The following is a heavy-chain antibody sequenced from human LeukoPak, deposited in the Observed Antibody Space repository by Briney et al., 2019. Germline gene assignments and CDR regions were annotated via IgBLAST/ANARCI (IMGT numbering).Heavy chain of an antibody. CDR3: ARVPDCNKRNWFDP. Sequence: SETLSLTCTVSGGSISSSSYYWSWIRQPPGKGLEWIGSIYYSGSTYYNPSLKSRVTISVDTSKNQLSLKLNSVTAADTAVYFCARVPDCNKRNWFDPWGQGTLVTVSS. V-gene: IGHV4-39*01. CDR2: IYYSGST. J-gene: IGHJ5*02. D-gene: IGHD2-21*02. CDR1: GGSISSSSYY.